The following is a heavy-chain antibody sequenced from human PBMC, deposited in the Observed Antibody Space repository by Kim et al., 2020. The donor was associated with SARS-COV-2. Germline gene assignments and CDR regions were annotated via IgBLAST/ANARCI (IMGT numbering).Heavy chain of an antibody. V-gene: IGHV4-31*03. D-gene: IGHD6-25*01. CDR3: AGGGARADWFQP. J-gene: IGHJ5*02. Sequence: SETLSLTCSVSGVSINTVHYYWSWIRQHPGKGLEWIGHVSFSGSTSYNPSLKSRLTMSLDTSKNQVSLNLDSVTAADTALYYCAGGGARADWFQPWGQGTLVTVSS. CDR2: VSFSGST. CDR1: GVSINTVHYY.